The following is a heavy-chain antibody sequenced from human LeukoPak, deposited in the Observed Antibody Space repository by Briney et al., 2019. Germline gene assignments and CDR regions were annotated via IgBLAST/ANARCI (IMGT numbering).Heavy chain of an antibody. J-gene: IGHJ4*02. CDR3: ARGSGETGGYYYVY. V-gene: IGHV1-69*13. Sequence: SVKVSCKASGGSFSSYAISWVRQAPGQGLEWMGGTIPIFGTANYAQKFQGRVTITADESTSTAYMELSSLRSEDTAVYYCARGSGETGGYYYVYWGQGTLVTVSS. CDR1: GGSFSSYA. D-gene: IGHD3-22*01. CDR2: TIPIFGTA.